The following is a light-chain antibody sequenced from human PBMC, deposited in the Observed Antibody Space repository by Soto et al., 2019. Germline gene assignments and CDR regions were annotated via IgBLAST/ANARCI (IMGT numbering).Light chain of an antibody. J-gene: IGLJ1*01. CDR2: EVS. V-gene: IGLV2-14*01. Sequence: QSVLTQPASVSGSPGQSITISCTGTSSDIGGHNYVSWYQHHPGEAPKLIIYEVSDRPSGVFHRSSGSKSGNTASLTISGLQAEDEADYYCSSYTSRGVFGPGTKVTVL. CDR3: SSYTSRGV. CDR1: SSDIGGHNY.